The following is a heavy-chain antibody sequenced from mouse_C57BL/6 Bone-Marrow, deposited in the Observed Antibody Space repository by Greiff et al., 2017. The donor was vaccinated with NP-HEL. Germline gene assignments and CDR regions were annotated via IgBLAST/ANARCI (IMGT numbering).Heavy chain of an antibody. J-gene: IGHJ3*01. V-gene: IGHV1-81*01. D-gene: IGHD1-1*02. CDR2: IYPRSGNT. Sequence: VKVVESGAELARPGASVKLSCKASGYTFTSYGISWVKQRTGQGLEWIGEIYPRSGNTYYNEKFKGKATLTADKSSSTAYMELRSLTSEDSAVYFCARDWWEWFAYWGQGTLVTVSA. CDR1: GYTFTSYG. CDR3: ARDWWEWFAY.